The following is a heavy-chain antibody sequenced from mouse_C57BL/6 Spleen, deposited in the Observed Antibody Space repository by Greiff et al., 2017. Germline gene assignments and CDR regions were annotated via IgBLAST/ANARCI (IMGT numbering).Heavy chain of an antibody. Sequence: LQESGAELARPGASVKMSCKASGYTFTSYTMHWVKQRPGKGLEWIGYINPSSGYTKYNQKFKDKATLTADKSSSTTYMQLSSLTSEDSSVYYFARDYGSSSAWFAYWGPGTLVTVSA. CDR3: ARDYGSSSAWFAY. D-gene: IGHD1-1*01. CDR2: INPSSGYT. V-gene: IGHV1-4*01. CDR1: GYTFTSYT. J-gene: IGHJ3*01.